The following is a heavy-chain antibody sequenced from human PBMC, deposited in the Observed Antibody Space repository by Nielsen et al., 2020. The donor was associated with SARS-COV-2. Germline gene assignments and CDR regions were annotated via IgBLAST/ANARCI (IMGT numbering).Heavy chain of an antibody. D-gene: IGHD5-18*01. CDR3: VRSRQLWTTFDY. CDR1: GFTFSSYA. Sequence: GGSLRLSCAASGFTFSSYAMHWVRQAPGKGLEWVAVISDAGSSKYYPDSVKGRFTISRDNSKNTLYLQMNSLRAEGTAVYDCVRSRQLWTTFDYWGQGTLVTVSS. J-gene: IGHJ4*02. V-gene: IGHV3-30*04. CDR2: ISDAGSSK.